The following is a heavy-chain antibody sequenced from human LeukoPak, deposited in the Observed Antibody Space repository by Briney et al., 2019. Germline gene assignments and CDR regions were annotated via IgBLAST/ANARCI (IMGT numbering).Heavy chain of an antibody. CDR1: GGSFSGYY. D-gene: IGHD3-22*01. J-gene: IGHJ4*02. CDR3: ARAYDYYDSSGYFFDY. CDR2: INHSGST. Sequence: SETPSLTCAVYGGSFSGYYWSWTRQPPGKGLEWIGEINHSGSTNYNLSLKSRVTISVDTSKNQFSLKLSSVTAADTAAYYCARAYDYYDSSGYFFDYWGQGTLVTVSS. V-gene: IGHV4-34*01.